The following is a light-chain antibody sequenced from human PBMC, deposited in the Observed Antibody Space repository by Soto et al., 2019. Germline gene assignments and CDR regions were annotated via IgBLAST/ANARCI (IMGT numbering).Light chain of an antibody. CDR3: QSYDSRRSGHVV. CDR2: GNN. V-gene: IGLV1-40*01. J-gene: IGLJ2*01. CDR1: SSNIGAGYD. Sequence: QSVLTQPPSVSGAPGQRVTISCTGSSSNIGAGYDVHWYQQLPGTAPKLLIYGNNNRPSGVPDRFSGSKSGTSASLAITGLQAEDEADYYCQSYDSRRSGHVVFGGGTKLTVL.